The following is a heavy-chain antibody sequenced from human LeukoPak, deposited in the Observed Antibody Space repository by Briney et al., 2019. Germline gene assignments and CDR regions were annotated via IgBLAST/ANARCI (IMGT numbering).Heavy chain of an antibody. Sequence: SETLSLTCAVSVGSISSGTHYWNWIRQHPGQGLEWIGHIYNTGSAYYNPSLMSRVSISIDTSENQFSLKLSSVTAADTVVYYCARVSTLGGNDYWGQGTLVTVSS. CDR3: ARVSTLGGNDY. CDR1: VGSISSGTHY. D-gene: IGHD5/OR15-5a*01. J-gene: IGHJ4*02. CDR2: IYNTGSA. V-gene: IGHV4-31*11.